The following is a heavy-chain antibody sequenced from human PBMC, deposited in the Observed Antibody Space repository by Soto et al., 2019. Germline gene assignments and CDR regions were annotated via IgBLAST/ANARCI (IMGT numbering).Heavy chain of an antibody. CDR1: GGSFSGYY. Sequence: SETLSLTCAVYGGSFSGYYWSWIRQPPGKGLEWIGEINHSGSTNYNPSLKSRVTISVDTSKNQFSLKLSPVTAADTAVYYCARRYSSGWFQSGMDVWGQGTTVTVSS. CDR2: INHSGST. D-gene: IGHD6-19*01. V-gene: IGHV4-34*01. CDR3: ARRYSSGWFQSGMDV. J-gene: IGHJ6*02.